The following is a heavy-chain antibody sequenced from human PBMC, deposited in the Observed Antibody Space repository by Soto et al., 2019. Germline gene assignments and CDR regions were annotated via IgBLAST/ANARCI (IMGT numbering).Heavy chain of an antibody. V-gene: IGHV3-21*01. Sequence: PGGSLRLSCAASGFTFSSYSMNWVRQAPGKGLEWVSSISSSSSYIYYADSVKGRFTISRDNAKNSLYLQMNSLRAEDTAVYYCARDPYDFWSGYYSEPWGQGTLVTVSS. CDR2: ISSSSSYI. J-gene: IGHJ5*02. CDR1: GFTFSSYS. CDR3: ARDPYDFWSGYYSEP. D-gene: IGHD3-3*01.